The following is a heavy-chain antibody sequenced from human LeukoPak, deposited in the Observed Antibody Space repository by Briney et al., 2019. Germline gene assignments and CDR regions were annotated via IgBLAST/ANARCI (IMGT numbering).Heavy chain of an antibody. Sequence: PSETLSLTCAVYGGSFSGYYWSWIRQPPGKGLEWIGSIYYSGSTYYNPSLKSRVTISLATSKNQFSLKLSSVTAADTAVYYCARHRYSAYASSDYWGQGTLVTVSS. V-gene: IGHV4-34*01. D-gene: IGHD5-12*01. J-gene: IGHJ4*02. CDR2: IYYSGST. CDR3: ARHRYSAYASSDY. CDR1: GGSFSGYY.